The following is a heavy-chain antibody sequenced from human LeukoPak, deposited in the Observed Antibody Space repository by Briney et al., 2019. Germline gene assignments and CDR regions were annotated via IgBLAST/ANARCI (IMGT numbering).Heavy chain of an antibody. V-gene: IGHV3-21*01. D-gene: IGHD1-26*01. CDR2: ITSSGAYI. CDR1: GFTVSSNY. Sequence: GGSLRLSCAASGFTVSSNYMSWVRQAPGKGLEWVSSITSSGAYIFYADSVRGRFTISRDNAKDSLYLQMNSLRAEDTAVYYCARAFTGAAGFDYWGQGTLVTVSS. CDR3: ARAFTGAAGFDY. J-gene: IGHJ4*02.